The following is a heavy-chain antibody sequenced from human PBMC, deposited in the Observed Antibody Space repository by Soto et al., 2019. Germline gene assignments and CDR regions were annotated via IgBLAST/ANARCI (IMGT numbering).Heavy chain of an antibody. CDR3: ATDGDRINTVTQIEY. CDR2: LWYDGSNT. V-gene: IGHV3-33*01. CDR1: GFTLNRCG. Sequence: GGSLRLSCAASGFTLNRCGMHWVRQAPGKGLEWVALLWYDGSNTYYADSVKGRFTISRDTSKNTLYLQMKSLSAEDTAVYYCATDGDRINTVTQIEYWGPGALVTVSS. J-gene: IGHJ4*02. D-gene: IGHD4-17*01.